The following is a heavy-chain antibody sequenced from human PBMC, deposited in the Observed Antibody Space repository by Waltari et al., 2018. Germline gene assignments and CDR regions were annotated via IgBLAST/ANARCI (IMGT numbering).Heavy chain of an antibody. Sequence: QVQLQESGPGLVKPSQTLSLTCTVSGGSISSGDYYWSWIRQPPGKGLEWSCDIYYNGNTSYSPSLTSRVTIAVDTSKNQFSLKLSSVTSADTAVYYCARAPQWELLHFDYWGQGTLVTVSS. V-gene: IGHV4-30-4*08. CDR3: ARAPQWELLHFDY. D-gene: IGHD1-26*01. CDR1: GGSISSGDYY. J-gene: IGHJ4*02. CDR2: IYYNGNT.